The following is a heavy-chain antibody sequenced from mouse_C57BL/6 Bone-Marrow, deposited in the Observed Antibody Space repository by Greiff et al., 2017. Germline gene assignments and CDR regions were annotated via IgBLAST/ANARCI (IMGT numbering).Heavy chain of an antibody. CDR3: ATSVYYYVSSCAMDY. Sequence: QVQLQQPGAELVMPGASVKLSCKASGYTFTSYWMHWVKQRPGQGLEWIGEIDPSDSYTNYNQKFKGKSTLTADQSSITAYMQHSSLSSEDSALCYCATSVYYYVSSCAMDYWGQGTTVTVSS. D-gene: IGHD1-1*01. J-gene: IGHJ4*01. CDR2: IDPSDSYT. CDR1: GYTFTSYW. V-gene: IGHV1-69*01.